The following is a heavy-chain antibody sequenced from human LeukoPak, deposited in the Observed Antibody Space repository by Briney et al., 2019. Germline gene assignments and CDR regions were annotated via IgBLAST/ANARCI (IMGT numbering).Heavy chain of an antibody. Sequence: GGSLRLSCAASGFTFSSYGMHWVRQAPGKGLEWVGRIKSKTDGGTTDYAAPVKGRFTISRDDSKNTLYLQMNSLKTEDTAVYYCTTDIVVVVAANEVDYGMDVWGQGTTVTVSS. J-gene: IGHJ6*02. CDR1: GFTFSSYG. V-gene: IGHV3-15*07. CDR2: IKSKTDGGTT. D-gene: IGHD2-15*01. CDR3: TTDIVVVVAANEVDYGMDV.